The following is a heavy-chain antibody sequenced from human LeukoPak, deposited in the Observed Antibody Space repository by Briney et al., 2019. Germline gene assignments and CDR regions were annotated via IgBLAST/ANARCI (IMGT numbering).Heavy chain of an antibody. J-gene: IGHJ6*02. V-gene: IGHV3-21*01. CDR3: ARDPRAGIFGVVGRYGMDV. CDR1: GFTFSSYA. Sequence: GGSLRLSCAASGFTFSSYAMHWVRQAPGKGLEWVSSISSSSSYIYYADSVKGRFTISRDNAKNSLYLQMNSLRAEDTAVYYCARDPRAGIFGVVGRYGMDVWGQGTTVTVSS. D-gene: IGHD3-3*01. CDR2: ISSSSSYI.